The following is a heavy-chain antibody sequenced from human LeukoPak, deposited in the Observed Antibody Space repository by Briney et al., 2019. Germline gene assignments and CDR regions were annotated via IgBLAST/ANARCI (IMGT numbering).Heavy chain of an antibody. Sequence: PGGSLRLSCAASGFTFSSYEMNWVRQAPGKGLEWVSYINSSGSTIYYADSVKGRFTISRDNAKNSLYLQMNSLRAEDTAVYYCAISSSWFPRDYWGQGTLVTVSS. CDR3: AISSSWFPRDY. D-gene: IGHD6-13*01. CDR1: GFTFSSYE. CDR2: INSSGSTI. V-gene: IGHV3-48*03. J-gene: IGHJ4*02.